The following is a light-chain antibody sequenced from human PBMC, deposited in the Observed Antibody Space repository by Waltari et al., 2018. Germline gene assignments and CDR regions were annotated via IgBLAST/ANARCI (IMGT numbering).Light chain of an antibody. V-gene: IGLV2-11*01. Sequence: QSALTQPRSVSGSPGQSVTIPCTGTRSDVVRYKYVSWFQQYPGKAPKLMIYDVNKRPSGVPDRFSGSKSGNTASLTISGLQAEDEADYYCCSYAGSYTFVFGTGTKVTVL. J-gene: IGLJ1*01. CDR3: CSYAGSYTFV. CDR2: DVN. CDR1: RSDVVRYKY.